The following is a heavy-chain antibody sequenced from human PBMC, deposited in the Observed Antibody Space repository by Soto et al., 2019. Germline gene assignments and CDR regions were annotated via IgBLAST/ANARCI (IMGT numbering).Heavy chain of an antibody. J-gene: IGHJ4*02. CDR3: ARYYGDYKNYFDY. Sequence: SEALSLPFTVTGWSLSRGHKFWGWIPPPPGKGLELIGSIFYSGTTYNNPSLNSRVTLSVDTSKNQFSLKLNSVTAADTAVYYCARYYGDYKNYFDYWGQGTLVTVSS. D-gene: IGHD4-17*01. CDR2: IFYSGTT. V-gene: IGHV4-39*01. CDR1: GWSLSRGHKF.